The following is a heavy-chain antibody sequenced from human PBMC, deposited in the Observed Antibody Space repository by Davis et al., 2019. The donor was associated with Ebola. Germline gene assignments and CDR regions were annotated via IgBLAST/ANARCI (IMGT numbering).Heavy chain of an antibody. CDR3: ARIQVNSWPNTDY. Sequence: PSETLTLTCTVSGFSLSNARMGVSWIRQPPGKALEWLAHIFSNDEKSYSTSLKSRLTISKDTSKSQVVLTMTNMDPVDTATYYCARIQVNSWPNTDYWGQGTLVTVSS. J-gene: IGHJ4*02. V-gene: IGHV2-26*01. CDR1: GFSLSNARMG. CDR2: IFSNDEK. D-gene: IGHD2-15*01.